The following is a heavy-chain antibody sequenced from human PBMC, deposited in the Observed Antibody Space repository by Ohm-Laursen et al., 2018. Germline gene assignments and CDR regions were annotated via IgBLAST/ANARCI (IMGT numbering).Heavy chain of an antibody. V-gene: IGHV1-69*06. J-gene: IGHJ4*02. D-gene: IGHD3-10*01. CDR1: GDIFSSYA. CDR3: ARDWGLYGERTMVRADH. Sequence: ASVKVSCKASGDIFSSYAIHWVRQAPGQGLEYLGGIIPIFGTTNFAQRVQGRVTITADKSTSTAYMELSSLRSDDTAVYYCARDWGLYGERTMVRADHWGQGTLVTVSP. CDR2: IIPIFGTT.